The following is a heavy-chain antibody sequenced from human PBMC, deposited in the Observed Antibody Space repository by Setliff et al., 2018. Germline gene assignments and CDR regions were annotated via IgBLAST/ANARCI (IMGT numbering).Heavy chain of an antibody. CDR1: GYTFTSYA. CDR2: INPNNGTT. Sequence: SVKVSCKASGYTFTSYAMNWVRQAPGQGLEWMGWINPNNGTTNYAQRFQGRITISTDESSSTVYMEMSRLKSEDTAVYYCARGSIVGPTRGDFDFWGLGTLVTVSS. J-gene: IGHJ4*02. CDR3: ARGSIVGPTRGDFDF. D-gene: IGHD1-26*01. V-gene: IGHV1-69*05.